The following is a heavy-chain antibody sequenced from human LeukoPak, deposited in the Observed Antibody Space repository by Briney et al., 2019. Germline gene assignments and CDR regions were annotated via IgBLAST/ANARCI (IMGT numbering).Heavy chain of an antibody. D-gene: IGHD6-25*01. Sequence: PGRSLRLSCAASEFMFNKCGMNWVRQAPGKGVEWVASIWSDGENKGYADSVKGRFTISKEKSKNTLYLEMNSLGVEDTAVYYCTSGLADVGYYFDYWGRGTLVTVSS. V-gene: IGHV3-33*01. J-gene: IGHJ4*02. CDR3: TSGLADVGYYFDY. CDR1: EFMFNKCG. CDR2: IWSDGENK.